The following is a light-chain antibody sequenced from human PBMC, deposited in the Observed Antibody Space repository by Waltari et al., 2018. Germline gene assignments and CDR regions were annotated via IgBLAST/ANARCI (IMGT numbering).Light chain of an antibody. Sequence: EIVLTQSPGPLSLSPGERATLACRASTRVRRALAWYQQNPGRAPRLLIYGASNRATGIPDRVSGSGSGTDFSLIISRLEPEDFAVYYCQHYVSLPVTFGQGTKVEIK. CDR1: TRVRRA. V-gene: IGKV3-20*01. J-gene: IGKJ1*01. CDR2: GAS. CDR3: QHYVSLPVT.